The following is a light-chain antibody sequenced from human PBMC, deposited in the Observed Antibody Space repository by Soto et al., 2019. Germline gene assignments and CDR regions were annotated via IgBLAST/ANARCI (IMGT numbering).Light chain of an antibody. J-gene: IGKJ1*01. CDR3: HQYNKWLPWT. CDR1: QSVSSSY. Sequence: DIVLTQSPCTLSLSPGERATLSCRASQSVSSSYLAWYQQKPGQAPRLLIYNASSRATGIPARFSGSGSGTEFTLTISAWQSEDFAVYYCHQYNKWLPWTFGPGTKVDIK. CDR2: NAS. V-gene: IGKV3D-20*02.